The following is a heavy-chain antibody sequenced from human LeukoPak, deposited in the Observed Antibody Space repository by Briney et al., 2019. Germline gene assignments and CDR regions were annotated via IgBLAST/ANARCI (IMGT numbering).Heavy chain of an antibody. CDR2: IHYSGNT. D-gene: IGHD1-1*01. J-gene: IGHJ4*02. CDR3: AGLSINWNALGY. V-gene: IGHV4-59*01. CDR1: GGSISSYY. Sequence: SETLSLTRTVSGGSISSYYWGWIRQPPGKGLGWIGCIHYSGNTHYNHSLKSRVTISVDTSKNQFSLKLNSVTAADTAVYYCAGLSINWNALGYWGQGTLVTVSS.